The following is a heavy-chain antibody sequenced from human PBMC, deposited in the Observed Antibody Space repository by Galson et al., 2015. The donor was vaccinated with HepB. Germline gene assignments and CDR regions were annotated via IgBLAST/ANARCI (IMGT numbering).Heavy chain of an antibody. CDR2: ISYDGSNK. CDR3: ARFPWDDLGMYYYYGMDV. J-gene: IGHJ6*02. V-gene: IGHV3-30*03. Sequence: SLRLSCAASGFTFSSYGMHWVRQAPGKGLEWVAVISYDGSNKYYADSVKGRFTISRDNSKNTLYLQMNSLRAEDTAVYYCARFPWDDLGMYYYYGMDVWGQGTTVTVSS. CDR1: GFTFSSYG. D-gene: IGHD3-16*01.